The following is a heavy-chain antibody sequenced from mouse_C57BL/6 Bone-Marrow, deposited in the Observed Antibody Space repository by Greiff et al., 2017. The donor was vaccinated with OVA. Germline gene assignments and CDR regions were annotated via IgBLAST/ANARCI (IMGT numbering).Heavy chain of an antibody. CDR1: GFNIKDDY. J-gene: IGHJ3*02. CDR3: TTPTVVASR. D-gene: IGHD1-1*01. CDR2: IDPENGDT. V-gene: IGHV14-4*01. Sequence: VQLQQSGAELVRPGASVKLSCTASGFNIKDDYMHWVKQRPEQGLEWIGWIDPENGDTEYASKFQGKATITEDTSSNTAYLQLSSLTSEDTAVYYCTTPTVVASRWGQGTLVTVSA.